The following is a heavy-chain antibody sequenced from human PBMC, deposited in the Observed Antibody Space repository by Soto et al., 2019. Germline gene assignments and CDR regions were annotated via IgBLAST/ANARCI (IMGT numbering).Heavy chain of an antibody. J-gene: IGHJ5*02. V-gene: IGHV4-39*01. D-gene: IGHD6-19*01. CDR2: IDYSGST. CDR1: GGSISSSSYY. Sequence: QLQLQESGPGLVKPSETLSLTCTVSGGSISSSSYYWGWIRQPPGKGLEWIGSIDYSGSTYYNPSLKSRVTISVDTSKNQFSLKLSSVTAADTAVYYCARHYSSGWYEPFDPWGQGTLVTVSS. CDR3: ARHYSSGWYEPFDP.